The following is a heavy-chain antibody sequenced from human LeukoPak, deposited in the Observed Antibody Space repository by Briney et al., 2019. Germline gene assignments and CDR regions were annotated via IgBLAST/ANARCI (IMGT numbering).Heavy chain of an antibody. D-gene: IGHD3-22*01. CDR1: GGTFSSYA. J-gene: IGHJ4*02. V-gene: IGHV1-69*13. CDR3: YVNYDSSGRNSDY. CDR2: IIPIFGTA. Sequence: GASVKVSCKASGGTFSSYAISWVRQAPGQGLEWMGGIIPIFGTANYAQKFQGRVTITADESTSAAYMELGSLRSEDTAVYYCYVNYDSSGRNSDYWGQGTLVTVSS.